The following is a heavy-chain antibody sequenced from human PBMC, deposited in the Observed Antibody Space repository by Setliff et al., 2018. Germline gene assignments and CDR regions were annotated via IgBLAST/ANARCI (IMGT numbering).Heavy chain of an antibody. CDR3: ASDIWAPRPIPRP. V-gene: IGHV3-7*01. CDR2: IKQDGSEK. Sequence: PGGSLRLSCAASGFTFSSYWMSWVRQAPGKGLEWVANIKQDGSEKYYVDSVKGRFTISRDNAKNSLYLQMNSLRAEDTAVYYCASDIWAPRPIPRPWGQGTLVTVSS. D-gene: IGHD3-10*01. J-gene: IGHJ5*02. CDR1: GFTFSSYW.